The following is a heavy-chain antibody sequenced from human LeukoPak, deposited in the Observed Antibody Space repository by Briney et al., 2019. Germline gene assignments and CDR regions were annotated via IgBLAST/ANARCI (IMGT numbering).Heavy chain of an antibody. Sequence: ASVKVSCTTSGYTFTSYYMHWVRQAPGQGLEWMGIINPSGGNTSYAQKFQGRVTMTRDTSTSTVYMELSSLRSEDTAVYYCARDDGDDFDYWGQGTLVTVSS. CDR1: GYTFTSYY. CDR3: ARDDGDDFDY. J-gene: IGHJ4*02. D-gene: IGHD7-27*01. CDR2: INPSGGNT. V-gene: IGHV1-46*01.